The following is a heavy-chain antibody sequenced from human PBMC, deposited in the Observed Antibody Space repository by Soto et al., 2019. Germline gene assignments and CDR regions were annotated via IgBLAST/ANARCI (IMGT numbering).Heavy chain of an antibody. V-gene: IGHV1-18*01. D-gene: IGHD4-17*01. CDR1: GYTFTSYG. Sequence: QVQLVQSGAEVKKPGASVKVSCKASGYTFTSYGISWVRQAPGQGIEWMGWISANNGNTNYAQKLQGRVTITTDTSTKTVYMELRSLTSDDTAVYYCALSPTATNFDYCGQGTLVTVSS. CDR3: ALSPTATNFDY. CDR2: ISANNGNT. J-gene: IGHJ4*02.